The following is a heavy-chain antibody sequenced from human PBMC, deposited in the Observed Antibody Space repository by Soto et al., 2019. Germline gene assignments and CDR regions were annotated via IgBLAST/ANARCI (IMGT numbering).Heavy chain of an antibody. J-gene: IGHJ4*02. V-gene: IGHV4-30-4*01. CDR3: ARGPKYYYDSSGYQYPFDY. Sequence: QVQLQESGPGLVKPSQTLSLTCTVSGGSISSGDYYWSWIRQPPGKALEWIGYIYYSGSTYYNPSLKSRVTISVDTSKNQFSLKLSSVTAADTAVYYCARGPKYYYDSSGYQYPFDYWGQGTLVTVSS. D-gene: IGHD3-22*01. CDR1: GGSISSGDYY. CDR2: IYYSGST.